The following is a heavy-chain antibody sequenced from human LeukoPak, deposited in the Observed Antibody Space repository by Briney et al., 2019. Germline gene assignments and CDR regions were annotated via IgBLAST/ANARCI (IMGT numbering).Heavy chain of an antibody. CDR2: ISAYNGNT. Sequence: ASVRVSCRASGYTFTSYGISWVRQAPGQGLECMGWISAYNGNTNYAQKLQGRVTMTTDTSTSTAYMELRSLRSDDTAVYYCARDKQWLVSDYWGQGTLVTVSS. J-gene: IGHJ4*02. D-gene: IGHD6-19*01. V-gene: IGHV1-18*01. CDR1: GYTFTSYG. CDR3: ARDKQWLVSDY.